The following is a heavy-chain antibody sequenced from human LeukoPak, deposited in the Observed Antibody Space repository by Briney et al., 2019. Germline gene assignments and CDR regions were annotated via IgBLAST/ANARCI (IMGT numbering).Heavy chain of an antibody. J-gene: IGHJ4*02. CDR3: AGVFSGRRPFEL. Sequence: PSETLSLTCTVSGDSITSSYWNWIRQPPGKGLEWIGYVYYRGATNYNPSLKTRVTTSIDTSKKQFSLKLSSVTAADTAVYFCAGVFSGRRPFELWGKGTLVTVSS. D-gene: IGHD3-10*01. CDR2: VYYRGAT. V-gene: IGHV4-59*01. CDR1: GDSITSSY.